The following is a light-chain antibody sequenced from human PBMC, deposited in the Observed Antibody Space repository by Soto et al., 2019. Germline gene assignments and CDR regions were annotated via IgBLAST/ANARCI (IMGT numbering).Light chain of an antibody. Sequence: EIVMTQSPGTLSVSTEEGATLSCRASQSVDRNLAWYQQKPGQAPRLLIYGASTRPTGIPDRFSGSGSGTEFSLTISSLQSEDFAVYYCQQYDSWPLTFGGGTMVEIK. J-gene: IGKJ4*01. V-gene: IGKV3D-15*01. CDR2: GAS. CDR3: QQYDSWPLT. CDR1: QSVDRN.